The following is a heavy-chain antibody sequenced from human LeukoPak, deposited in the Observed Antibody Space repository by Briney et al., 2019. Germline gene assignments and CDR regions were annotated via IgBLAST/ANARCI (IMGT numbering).Heavy chain of an antibody. J-gene: IGHJ4*02. V-gene: IGHV7-4-1*02. CDR3: ARNSMVAGTISFDY. CDR2: INTNTGNP. CDR1: GYTFTSYA. Sequence: ASVKVSCKASGYTFTSYAMNWVRQAPGQGLEWMGWINTNTGNPTYAQGFTGRFVFSLDTSVSTAYLQISSLKAEDTAVYYCARNSMVAGTISFDYWGQGTLVTVSS. D-gene: IGHD6-19*01.